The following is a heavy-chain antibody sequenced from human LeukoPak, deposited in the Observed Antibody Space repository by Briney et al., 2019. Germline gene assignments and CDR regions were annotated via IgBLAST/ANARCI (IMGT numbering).Heavy chain of an antibody. CDR2: ISYDGSNK. J-gene: IGHJ4*02. V-gene: IGHV3-30-3*01. D-gene: IGHD2-2*01. Sequence: GGSLRLSCAASGFTFSSYNMNWVRQAPGEGLEWVAVISYDGSNKYNEESAKGRFTISRDNSKNTLYLQMDSLRAEDTAVYYCATRSCGRTGCPLWPLDFWGQGTLVMVSS. CDR1: GFTFSSYN. CDR3: ATRSCGRTGCPLWPLDF.